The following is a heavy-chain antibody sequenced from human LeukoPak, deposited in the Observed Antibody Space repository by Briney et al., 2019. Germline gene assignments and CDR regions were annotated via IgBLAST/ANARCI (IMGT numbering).Heavy chain of an antibody. CDR1: GDNYNSYN. J-gene: IGHJ4*02. CDR2: TNPSGGST. D-gene: IGHD2-8*01. V-gene: IGHV1-46*02. CDR3: ASQWGREPYFDD. Sequence: ASVKVSCKASGDNYNSYNFHWVRQAPGQGLEWMGVTNPSGGSTTYAQKFQGTLTMTRDTSTRLVYMELSSLTSEDTAVYYCASQWGREPYFDDWGQGTLVTVSP.